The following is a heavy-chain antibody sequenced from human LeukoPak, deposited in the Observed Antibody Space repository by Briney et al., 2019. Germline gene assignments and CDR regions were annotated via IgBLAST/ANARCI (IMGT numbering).Heavy chain of an antibody. CDR2: ISSSGSTI. D-gene: IGHD1-26*01. CDR3: ARTGGSYPYYFEY. CDR1: GYSISSGYY. Sequence: LSLTCTVSGYSISSGYYWGWIRQPPGKGLEWVSYISSSGSTIYYADSVKGRFTLSRDNAKNSLYLQMNSLRAEDTAVYYCARTGGSYPYYFEYWGQGTLVTVSS. V-gene: IGHV3-11*04. J-gene: IGHJ4*02.